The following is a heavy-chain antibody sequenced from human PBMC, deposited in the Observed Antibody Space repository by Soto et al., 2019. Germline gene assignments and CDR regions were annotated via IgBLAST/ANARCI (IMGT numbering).Heavy chain of an antibody. V-gene: IGHV3-74*01. Sequence: PGGSLRLSCAASGFNFSVYWMHWVRQAPGKGLVWVSRINSDGSYASSADSVKGRLTISRDNAKNTLYLQLNSLRAEDTAVYYCARGGAYGDYRSDYWGQGTLVTVSS. J-gene: IGHJ4*02. CDR1: GFNFSVYW. CDR2: INSDGSYA. CDR3: ARGGAYGDYRSDY. D-gene: IGHD4-17*01.